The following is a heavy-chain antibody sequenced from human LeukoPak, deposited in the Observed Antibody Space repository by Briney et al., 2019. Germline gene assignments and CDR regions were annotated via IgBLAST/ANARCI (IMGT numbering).Heavy chain of an antibody. J-gene: IGHJ4*02. D-gene: IGHD4-23*01. Sequence: SETLSLTCTVSGGSISSGGYYWSWIRQHPGKGLEWIGYIYYSGSTYYNPSLKSRVTISVDTSKSQFSLKLSSVTAADTAVYYCACYGGNVYYFDYWGQGTLVTVSS. CDR3: ACYGGNVYYFDY. CDR2: IYYSGST. V-gene: IGHV4-31*03. CDR1: GGSISSGGYY.